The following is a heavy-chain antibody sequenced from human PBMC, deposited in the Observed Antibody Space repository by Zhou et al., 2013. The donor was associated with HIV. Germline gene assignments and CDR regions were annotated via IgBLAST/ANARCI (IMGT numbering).Heavy chain of an antibody. CDR3: ATNIVVREQTSLYXYDGMDV. V-gene: IGHV1-69*06. D-gene: IGHD3-10*01. CDR2: IIPIFGTT. J-gene: IGHJ6*02. Sequence: QVQLVQSGAEVKKPGSSVKVSCKASGGTFSSYAISWVRQAPGQGLEWMGRIIPIFGTTIYAQKFQGRVTMTEDTSTDTAYMELSSLRSEDTAVYYCATNIVVREQTSLYXYDGMDVWGQGTTVTVSS. CDR1: GGTFSSYA.